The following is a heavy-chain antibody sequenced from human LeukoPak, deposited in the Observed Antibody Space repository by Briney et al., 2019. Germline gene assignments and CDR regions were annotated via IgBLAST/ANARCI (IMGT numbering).Heavy chain of an antibody. Sequence: ASVKVSCKASGYTFTSYYMHWVRQAPGQGLEWMGIINPSGGSASYAQKFQGRVTMTRDTSTSTVYMELSSLRSEDTAVYYCARDPRDGYNNPHFDYWGQGTLVTVSS. CDR2: INPSGGSA. J-gene: IGHJ4*02. V-gene: IGHV1-46*01. D-gene: IGHD5-24*01. CDR1: GYTFTSYY. CDR3: ARDPRDGYNNPHFDY.